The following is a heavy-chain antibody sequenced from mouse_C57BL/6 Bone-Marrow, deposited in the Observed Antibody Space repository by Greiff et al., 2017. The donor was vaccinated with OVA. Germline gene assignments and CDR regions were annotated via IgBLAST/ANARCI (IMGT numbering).Heavy chain of an antibody. CDR2: INPSSGYT. CDR1: GYTFTSYT. V-gene: IGHV1-4*01. D-gene: IGHD2-4*01. J-gene: IGHJ2*01. CDR3: AFYDYDYFDY. Sequence: QVQLKESGAELARPGASVKMSCKASGYTFTSYTMHWVKQRPGQGLEWIGYINPSSGYTKYNQKFKDKATLTADKSSSTAYMQLSSLTSEDSAVYYCAFYDYDYFDYWGQGTTLTVPS.